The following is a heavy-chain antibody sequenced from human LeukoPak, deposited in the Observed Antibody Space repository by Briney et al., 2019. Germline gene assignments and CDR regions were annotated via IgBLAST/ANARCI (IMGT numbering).Heavy chain of an antibody. CDR1: GFTFSSYP. CDR3: AREGSSGYYPY. Sequence: GGSLRLSCAASGFTFSSYPMHWVRQAPGKGLEWVAVISYDGSDKHYADPVKGRFTISRDNSKNTLYLQMDSLRAEDTAVYYCAREGSSGYYPYWGQGILVTVSS. CDR2: ISYDGSDK. J-gene: IGHJ4*02. D-gene: IGHD3-22*01. V-gene: IGHV3-30-3*01.